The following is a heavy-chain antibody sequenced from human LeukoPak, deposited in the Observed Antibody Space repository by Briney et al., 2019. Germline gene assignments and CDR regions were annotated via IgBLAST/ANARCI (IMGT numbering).Heavy chain of an antibody. J-gene: IGHJ3*02. V-gene: IGHV1-2*02. Sequence: ASVKVSCKASGYTFTGYYMHWVRQAPGQGLEWMGWINPNSGGTNYAQKFQGRVTMTRDTSISTAYMELSRLRAEDTAVYYCARDGTQWLARIDAFDIWGQGTMVTVSS. CDR1: GYTFTGYY. D-gene: IGHD6-19*01. CDR3: ARDGTQWLARIDAFDI. CDR2: INPNSGGT.